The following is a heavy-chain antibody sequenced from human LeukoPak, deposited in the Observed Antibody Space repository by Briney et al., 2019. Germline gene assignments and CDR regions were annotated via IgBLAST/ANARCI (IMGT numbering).Heavy chain of an antibody. Sequence: GGSLRLSCAASGFTFSSYGMPWVRQAPGKGLEWVAFIRYDGSNKYYADSVKGRFTISRDNSKNTLYLQMNSLRAEDTAVYYCAKDLWGVRAYYMDVWGKGTTVTVSS. CDR1: GFTFSSYG. CDR3: AKDLWGVRAYYMDV. CDR2: IRYDGSNK. J-gene: IGHJ6*03. V-gene: IGHV3-30*02. D-gene: IGHD3-10*01.